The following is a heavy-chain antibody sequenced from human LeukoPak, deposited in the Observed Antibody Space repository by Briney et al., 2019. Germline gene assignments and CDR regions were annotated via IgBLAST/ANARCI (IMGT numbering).Heavy chain of an antibody. Sequence: PGGSLRLSCAASGFTFSSYWMHWVRQAPGKGLVWVSRINSDGSSTSYADSVKGRFTISRDNAKNTLYLQMNSLRAEDTAVHYCARGGPRGYSYGAIDYWGQGTLVTVSS. CDR3: ARGGPRGYSYGAIDY. V-gene: IGHV3-74*01. D-gene: IGHD5-18*01. J-gene: IGHJ4*02. CDR2: INSDGSST. CDR1: GFTFSSYW.